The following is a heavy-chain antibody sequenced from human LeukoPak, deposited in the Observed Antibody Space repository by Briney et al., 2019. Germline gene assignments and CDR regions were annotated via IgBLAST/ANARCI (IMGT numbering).Heavy chain of an antibody. V-gene: IGHV3-11*06. CDR1: GFTFSDYY. CDR3: ARVRSTCSGGSCYSGVDWFDP. D-gene: IGHD2-15*01. Sequence: GGSLRLSCAASGFTFSDYYMSWIHQAPGKGLEWVSYISSSSSYTNYADSVKGRFTISRDNAKNSLYLQTNSLRAEDTAVYYCARVRSTCSGGSCYSGVDWFDPWGQGTLVTVSS. J-gene: IGHJ5*02. CDR2: ISSSSSYT.